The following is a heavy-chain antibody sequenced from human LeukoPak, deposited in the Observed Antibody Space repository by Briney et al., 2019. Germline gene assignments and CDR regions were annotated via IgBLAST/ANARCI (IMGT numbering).Heavy chain of an antibody. Sequence: GGSLRLSCAASGFTFSIFGMSWVRQAPGKGLEWVSGILNSGETTYYRGSVRGRFTISRDNSKNSLYLQMNSLRAEDTALYYCAKVAYNWISYGPFDYWGQGTLVTVSS. V-gene: IGHV3-23*01. CDR2: ILNSGETT. CDR3: AKVAYNWISYGPFDY. CDR1: GFTFSIFG. J-gene: IGHJ4*02. D-gene: IGHD1-20*01.